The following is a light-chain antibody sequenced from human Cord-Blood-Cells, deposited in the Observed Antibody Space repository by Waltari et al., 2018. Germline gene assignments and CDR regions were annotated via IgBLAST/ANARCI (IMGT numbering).Light chain of an antibody. V-gene: IGKV4-1*01. J-gene: IGKJ1*01. CDR1: QSVLYSSNNKNY. Sequence: DIVMTQSPDSLAVSLGERATINCKSSQSVLYSSNNKNYLAWYQQKPGQPPKLLIYWASTRESGVPDRFSGSWSGTDFTLTISSLQAEDVAVYYGQQYYSTPWTFGQGTKVEIK. CDR3: QQYYSTPWT. CDR2: WAS.